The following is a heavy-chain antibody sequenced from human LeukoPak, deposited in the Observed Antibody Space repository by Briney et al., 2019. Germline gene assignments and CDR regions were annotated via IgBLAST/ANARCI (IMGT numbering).Heavy chain of an antibody. CDR1: GFTFMSYA. CDR2: ISANEGSI. J-gene: IGHJ3*02. V-gene: IGHV3-23*01. Sequence: GGSLRLSCTASGFTFMSYAMSWVRQAPGEGLEWVSDISANEGSIYYADPVKGRFTISRDNSKNTLYLQMNSLRAEDTAVYYCARDQSGRGRAFDIWGQGTMVTVSS. D-gene: IGHD3-10*01. CDR3: ARDQSGRGRAFDI.